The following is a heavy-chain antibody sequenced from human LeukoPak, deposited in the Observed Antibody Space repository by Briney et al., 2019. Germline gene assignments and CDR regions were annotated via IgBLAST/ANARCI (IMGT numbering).Heavy chain of an antibody. V-gene: IGHV3-30*18. D-gene: IGHD3-10*01. Sequence: GGSLRLSCAASGFTFSSYGMHWVRQAPGKGLEWVAVISYDGSNKYYADSVKGRFTISRDNSKNTLYLQMNSLRAEDTAVYYCAKDARAIALWFGELLADYWGQGTLVTVSS. CDR3: AKDARAIALWFGELLADY. CDR2: ISYDGSNK. J-gene: IGHJ4*02. CDR1: GFTFSSYG.